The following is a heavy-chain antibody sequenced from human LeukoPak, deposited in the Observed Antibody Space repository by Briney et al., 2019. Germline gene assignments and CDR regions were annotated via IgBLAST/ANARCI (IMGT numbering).Heavy chain of an antibody. D-gene: IGHD6-19*01. CDR2: IKSKTDGGTT. Sequence: GGSLRLSCAASGFTFSNAWMSWVRQAPGKGLEWVGRIKSKTDGGTTDYAAPVKGRFTISRDDSKNTLYLQTNSLKTEDTAVYYCTTDPSLYSSGWYSFGYWGQGTLVTVSS. CDR1: GFTFSNAW. J-gene: IGHJ4*02. CDR3: TTDPSLYSSGWYSFGY. V-gene: IGHV3-15*01.